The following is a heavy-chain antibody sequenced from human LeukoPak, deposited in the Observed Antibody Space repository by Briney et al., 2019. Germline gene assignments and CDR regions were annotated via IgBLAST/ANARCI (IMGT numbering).Heavy chain of an antibody. CDR3: ASQWERSYYYYGMDV. D-gene: IGHD1-26*01. CDR1: GFTFSSYW. J-gene: IGHJ6*02. CDR2: INSDGSST. Sequence: EGSLRLSCAASGFTFSSYWMHWVRHAPGKGLVWVSRINSDGSSTSYADSVKGRFTISRDNAKNSLYLQMNSLRAEDTAVYYCASQWERSYYYYGMDVWGQGTTVTVSS. V-gene: IGHV3-74*01.